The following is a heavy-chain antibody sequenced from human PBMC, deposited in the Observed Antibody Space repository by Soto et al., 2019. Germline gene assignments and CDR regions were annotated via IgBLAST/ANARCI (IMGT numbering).Heavy chain of an antibody. V-gene: IGHV3-30*18. CDR1: GFTFSSYG. CDR3: AKCGGYCSSTSCYYYYGMDV. D-gene: IGHD2-2*01. CDR2: ISYDGSNK. Sequence: GGSLRLSCAASGFTFSSYGMHWVRQAPGKGLEWVAVISYDGSNKYYADSVKGRFTISRDNSKNTLYLQMNSLRAEDTAVYYCAKCGGYCSSTSCYYYYGMDVWGQGTTVTVSS. J-gene: IGHJ6*02.